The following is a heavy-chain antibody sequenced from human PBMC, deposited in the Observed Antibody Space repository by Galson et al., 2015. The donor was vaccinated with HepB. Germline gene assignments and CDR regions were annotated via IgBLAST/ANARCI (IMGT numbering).Heavy chain of an antibody. D-gene: IGHD3-22*01. CDR3: AREGEDYYDSSGYYYPGFDY. CDR1: GYTFTSYG. CDR2: IIPILGIA. J-gene: IGHJ4*02. Sequence: SVKVSCKASGYTFTSYGISWVRQAPGQGLEWMGRIIPILGIANYAQKFQGRVTITADKSTSTAYMELSSLRSEDTAVYYCAREGEDYYDSSGYYYPGFDYWGQGTLVTVSS. V-gene: IGHV1-69*04.